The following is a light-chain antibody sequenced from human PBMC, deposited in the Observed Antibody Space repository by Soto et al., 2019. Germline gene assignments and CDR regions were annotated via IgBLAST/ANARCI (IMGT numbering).Light chain of an antibody. J-gene: IGLJ2*01. V-gene: IGLV2-14*01. CDR2: DVT. Sequence: QSALTQPASVSGSPGQSITISCTGTSSDVGGYEFVSWYQQRPGKAPKLVIYDVTYRPSGVSDRFSGPKSGNTASLTISGLQAEDEADYYCSSYTTTIVIFGGGTKLTVL. CDR3: SSYTTTIVI. CDR1: SSDVGGYEF.